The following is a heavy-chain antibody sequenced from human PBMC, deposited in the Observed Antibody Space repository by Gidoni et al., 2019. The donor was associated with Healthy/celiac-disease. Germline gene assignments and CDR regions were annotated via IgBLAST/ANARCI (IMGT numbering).Heavy chain of an antibody. V-gene: IGHV4-59*01. Sequence: QVQLQESGPGLVKPSEPLSLTCTVSGGSISSYYWSWIRQPPGKGLEWIGYIYYSGSTNYNPSLKSRVTISVDTSKNQFSLKLSSVTAADTAVYYCASSYDSSGYYLFDYWGQGTLVTVSS. CDR2: IYYSGST. J-gene: IGHJ4*02. CDR3: ASSYDSSGYYLFDY. D-gene: IGHD3-22*01. CDR1: GGSISSYY.